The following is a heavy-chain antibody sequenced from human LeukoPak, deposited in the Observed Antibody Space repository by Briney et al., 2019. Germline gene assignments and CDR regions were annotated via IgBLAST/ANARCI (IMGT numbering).Heavy chain of an antibody. V-gene: IGHV3-7*01. Sequence: GGSLRLSCAASGFTFSSYWMSWVRQAPGKGLEWVANIKQDGSEKYYVDPVKGRFTISRDNAKNSLYLQMNSLRAEDTAVYYCARGEGYYDFWSGYLGRVPYYYYYMDVWGKGTTVTVSS. CDR1: GFTFSSYW. CDR3: ARGEGYYDFWSGYLGRVPYYYYYMDV. CDR2: IKQDGSEK. J-gene: IGHJ6*03. D-gene: IGHD3-3*01.